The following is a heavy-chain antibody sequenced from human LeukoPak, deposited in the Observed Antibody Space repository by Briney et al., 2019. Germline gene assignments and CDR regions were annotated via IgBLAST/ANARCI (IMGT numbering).Heavy chain of an antibody. V-gene: IGHV4-34*01. Sequence: SETLSLTCAVYGGSFSGYYWSWIRQPPGKGLEWIGEINHSGSTNYNPSLKSRVTISVDTSKNQFSLKLSSVTAADTAVYYCARRGSYYYDSRGYYPFDYWGQGTLVTVSS. J-gene: IGHJ4*02. D-gene: IGHD3-22*01. CDR2: INHSGST. CDR3: ARRGSYYYDSRGYYPFDY. CDR1: GGSFSGYY.